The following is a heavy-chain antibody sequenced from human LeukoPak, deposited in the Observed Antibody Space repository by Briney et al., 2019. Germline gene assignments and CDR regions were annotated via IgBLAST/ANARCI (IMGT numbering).Heavy chain of an antibody. V-gene: IGHV3-74*01. J-gene: IGHJ4*02. D-gene: IGHD4-11*01. CDR2: INSDGSST. CDR3: ARVGGGLDYSDYPSPIDY. Sequence: GGSLRLSCAASGFTFSSYWMHWVRQAPGKGLVWVSRINSDGSSTSYADSVKGRFTISRDNAKNTLYLQMNSLRAEDTAVYYCARVGGGLDYSDYPSPIDYWGQGTLVTVSS. CDR1: GFTFSSYW.